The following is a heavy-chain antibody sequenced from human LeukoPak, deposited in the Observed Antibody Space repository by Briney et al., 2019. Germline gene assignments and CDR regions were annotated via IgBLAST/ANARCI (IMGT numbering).Heavy chain of an antibody. CDR3: AGERSSSSWYGLFDY. Sequence: ASVTVSCKSSGGTFSSYAISWVRQAPGQGLEWMGRIIPILCIANYAHKFQGRVTITADKSTSTAYMELMNLRSEDTAVYDCAGERSSSSWYGLFDYWGQGTLVTVSS. CDR2: IIPILCIA. CDR1: GGTFSSYA. V-gene: IGHV1-69*04. J-gene: IGHJ4*02. D-gene: IGHD6-13*01.